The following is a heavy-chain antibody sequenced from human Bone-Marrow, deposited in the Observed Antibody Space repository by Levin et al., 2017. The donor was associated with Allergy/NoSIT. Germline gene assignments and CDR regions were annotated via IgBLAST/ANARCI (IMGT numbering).Heavy chain of an antibody. J-gene: IGHJ4*02. CDR1: GFSFSSAA. Sequence: GGSLRLSCVASGFSFSSAALHWVRQAPDKGLEWLAIISEDGGSTIYADSVRGRFTISRDNSKNTLYLQLNSLKVEDTALYYCARDVDYWGQGTLVTVSP. CDR3: ARDVDY. CDR2: ISEDGGST. V-gene: IGHV3-30*01.